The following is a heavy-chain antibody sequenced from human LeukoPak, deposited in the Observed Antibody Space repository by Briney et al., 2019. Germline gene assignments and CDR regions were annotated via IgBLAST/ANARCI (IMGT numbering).Heavy chain of an antibody. V-gene: IGHV3-21*01. CDR3: ARSPNYGGNSVGYFDS. D-gene: IGHD4-23*01. CDR1: GLTFRNLK. Sequence: PGGSLRLSCAVSGLTFRNLKMNWVRQAPGKGLEWVSSISGSGGYIYYADSVKGRFTISRDNAKNSLFLQMNSLRAEDTAVYYCARSPNYGGNSVGYFDSWGQGILATVSS. CDR2: ISGSGGYI. J-gene: IGHJ4*02.